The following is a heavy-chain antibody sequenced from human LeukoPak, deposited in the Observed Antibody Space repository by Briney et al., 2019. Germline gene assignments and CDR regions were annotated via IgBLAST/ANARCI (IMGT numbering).Heavy chain of an antibody. V-gene: IGHV3-21*01. J-gene: IGHJ3*02. D-gene: IGHD4-11*01. CDR2: ISSSSSYI. Sequence: GGFLRLSCAASGFTFSSYSMNWVRQAPGKGLEWVSSISSSSSYIYYADSVKGRFTISRDNAKKSLFLEMNSLRGEDTAVYYCVRGYSNYGYAFDMRGQGTMVTVSS. CDR3: VRGYSNYGYAFDM. CDR1: GFTFSSYS.